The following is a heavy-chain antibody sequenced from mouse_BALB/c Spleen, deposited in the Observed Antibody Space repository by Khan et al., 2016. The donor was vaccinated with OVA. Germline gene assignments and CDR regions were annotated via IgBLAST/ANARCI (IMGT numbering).Heavy chain of an antibody. CDR3: AISTGWDYFDD. D-gene: IGHD4-1*01. CDR2: IYPGSGST. Sequence: QVQLQQSGAELVKPGTSVKLSCKASGYNFTSYWINWVKLRPGQGLEWIGDIYPGSGSTNYNEKFKSKATLTVDTSYSTAYMQLRRLASEDSALYYCAISTGWDYFDDWGQGTTLTVSS. J-gene: IGHJ2*01. CDR1: GYNFTSYW. V-gene: IGHV1-55*01.